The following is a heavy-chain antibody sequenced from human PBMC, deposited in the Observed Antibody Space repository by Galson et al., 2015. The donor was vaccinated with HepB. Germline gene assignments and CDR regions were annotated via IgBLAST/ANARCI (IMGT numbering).Heavy chain of an antibody. Sequence: SLRLSCAVSGFTFNRFWMTWVRQAPGKGLEWVANIKQDGSETHYVDSVKGRFTISRDNAQSSLFLQMNSLRAEDTAVYYCARDTSPRVTTVYYDAFDIWGQGTLVTVSS. V-gene: IGHV3-7*01. J-gene: IGHJ3*02. CDR3: ARDTSPRVTTVYYDAFDI. D-gene: IGHD4-11*01. CDR2: IKQDGSET. CDR1: GFTFNRFW.